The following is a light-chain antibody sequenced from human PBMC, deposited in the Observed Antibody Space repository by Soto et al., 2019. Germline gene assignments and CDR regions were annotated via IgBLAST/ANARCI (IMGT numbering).Light chain of an antibody. Sequence: DIQMTQSPSTLSASVGDRVTITCRASQSISNWLAWYQQKPGKAPKLLIYKASTLESGVPSRFSGGGSGTEFTLTISSLQPDDFATYYCQQYSASSLFTFGPGTKVDIK. CDR3: QQYSASSLFT. CDR2: KAS. CDR1: QSISNW. V-gene: IGKV1-5*03. J-gene: IGKJ3*01.